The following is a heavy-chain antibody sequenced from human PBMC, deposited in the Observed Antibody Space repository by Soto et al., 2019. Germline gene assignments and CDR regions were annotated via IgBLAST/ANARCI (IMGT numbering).Heavy chain of an antibody. J-gene: IGHJ4*02. CDR3: ARNRLRGVLVAWADC. CDR2: IYSGGGT. D-gene: IGHD3-10*01. V-gene: IGHV3-66*01. CDR1: GFTLSSNY. Sequence: EVQLVESGGGLVQPGGSLRLSCAASGFTLSSNYMTWVRQAPGKGLEWVSLIYSGGGTYYADSVKGRFIISRDNSSNTLYLQMNSLRAEDTAVYYCARNRLRGVLVAWADCWGQGTLVTVSS.